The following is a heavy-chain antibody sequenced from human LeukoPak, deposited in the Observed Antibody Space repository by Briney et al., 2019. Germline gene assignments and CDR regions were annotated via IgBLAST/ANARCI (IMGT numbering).Heavy chain of an antibody. Sequence: GGSLRLSCAASGFTFNTYWMHWVRQGPGKGLVWVSRIDGDGSRASYADSVKGRFTISRDNAKNTLYLQMNSPRPEDTAVYFCVREAGGTYAFDVWGQGTMVTVSP. V-gene: IGHV3-74*01. D-gene: IGHD3-16*01. CDR1: GFTFNTYW. CDR2: IDGDGSRA. CDR3: VREAGGTYAFDV. J-gene: IGHJ3*01.